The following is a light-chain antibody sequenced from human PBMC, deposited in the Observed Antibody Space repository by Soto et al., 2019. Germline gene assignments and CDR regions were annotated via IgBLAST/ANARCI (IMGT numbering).Light chain of an antibody. CDR3: QQYYTTPRT. CDR1: QSLLYTSNNKNY. Sequence: DFVVTQSPKSLAVTLGGRATINCKSSQSLLYTSNNKNYLAWYQQKPGQPPKLIIYWASTRESGVPDRFTGSGSGTDFTLTISNLQAEEAAVYYCQQYYTTPRTFGQGTKV. V-gene: IGKV4-1*01. J-gene: IGKJ1*01. CDR2: WAS.